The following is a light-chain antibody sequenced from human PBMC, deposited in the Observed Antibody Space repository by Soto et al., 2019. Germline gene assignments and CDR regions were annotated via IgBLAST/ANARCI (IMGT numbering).Light chain of an antibody. J-gene: IGKJ4*01. CDR1: QSVSSD. Sequence: EIVLTQFPSTLSLNPGERATLSCRASQSVSSDLAWYEQKPGQAPRLLIYGASSRATGIPDRFSGSGPGTDFTLTINRLEPEDFAVYYCQQYGTSPLTFGGGAKVDI. CDR2: GAS. CDR3: QQYGTSPLT. V-gene: IGKV3-20*01.